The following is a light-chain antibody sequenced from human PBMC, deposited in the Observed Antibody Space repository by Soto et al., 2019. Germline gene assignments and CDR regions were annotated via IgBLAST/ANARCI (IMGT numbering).Light chain of an antibody. V-gene: IGLV2-14*01. CDR1: SSDVGNYNY. J-gene: IGLJ2*01. CDR2: EVN. Sequence: QSALTQPASVSGSPGQSITISCAGTSSDVGNYNYVSWYQQLPGKAPRLMISEVNYRPSGVSNRFSGSKSGNTAPLTISGLQAEDEADYYCSSYTTSSTWVFGGGTKVTVL. CDR3: SSYTTSSTWV.